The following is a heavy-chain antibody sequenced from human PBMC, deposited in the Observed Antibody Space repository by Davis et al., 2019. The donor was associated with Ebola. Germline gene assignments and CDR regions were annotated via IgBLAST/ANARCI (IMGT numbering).Heavy chain of an antibody. V-gene: IGHV3-9*01. CDR2: ISWNSGNI. CDR1: GFTFSRYA. CDR3: AKDRNDYIDAFDI. J-gene: IGHJ3*02. Sequence: SLKISCAASGFTFSRYAMHWVRQGPGKGLEWVSGISWNSGNIDYADSVRGRFTISRDNAKNSLYLQMNSLRPEDTAFYYCAKDRNDYIDAFDIWGQGTVVTVSS. D-gene: IGHD4-11*01.